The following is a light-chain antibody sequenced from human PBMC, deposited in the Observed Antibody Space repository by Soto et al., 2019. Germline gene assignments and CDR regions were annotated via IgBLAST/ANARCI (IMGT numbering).Light chain of an antibody. CDR1: QTVSSSY. J-gene: IGKJ4*01. CDR3: QQYGSSPRT. V-gene: IGKV3-20*01. CDR2: AAS. Sequence: EIVLTQSPGTLSLSPGERATLSCRASQTVSSSYLAWYQQKPGQAPRLLIYAASSRATGIPDRFSGSGSGTDFTLTISRLEPEDFAVYYCQQYGSSPRTFGGGTNVEIK.